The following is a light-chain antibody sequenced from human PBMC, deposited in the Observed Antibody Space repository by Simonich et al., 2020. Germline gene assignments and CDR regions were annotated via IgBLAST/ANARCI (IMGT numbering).Light chain of an antibody. Sequence: QSALTQPASVSGSPGQSITISCTGTCSDVGSYNLVSWYQQHPSKAPKLMIYAGSKRPSGFSNRFSGSKSGNTASLTISGLQAEDEADYYCCSYAGSSTVVFGGGTKLTVL. CDR3: CSYAGSSTVV. CDR2: AGS. V-gene: IGLV2-23*01. CDR1: CSDVGSYNL. J-gene: IGLJ2*01.